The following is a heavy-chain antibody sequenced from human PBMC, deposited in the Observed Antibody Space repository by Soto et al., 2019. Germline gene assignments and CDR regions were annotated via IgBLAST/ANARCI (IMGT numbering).Heavy chain of an antibody. CDR1: GCKFGSHW. Sequence: GRLLRHSCAAAGCKFGSHWMYRIRQAPGKGLVWVSRINSDGSSTSYADSVKGRFTISRDNPKNTLYLQMNSLRAEDTAVYYCARRSYYYDSSGYYSELFDYWGQGTLVNVS. V-gene: IGHV3-74*01. CDR2: INSDGSST. D-gene: IGHD3-22*01. J-gene: IGHJ4*02. CDR3: ARRSYYYDSSGYYSELFDY.